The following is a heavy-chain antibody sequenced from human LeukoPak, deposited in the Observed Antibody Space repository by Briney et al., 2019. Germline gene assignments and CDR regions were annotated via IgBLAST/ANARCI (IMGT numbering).Heavy chain of an antibody. J-gene: IGHJ4*02. CDR3: ARGVYIAAAQYGY. CDR2: IYYSVTT. Sequence: SETLSLTCTVSGGSISSYYWSWIRQPPGKGLEWIGYIYYSVTTNYNPSLKSRVTISVDTSKNQFSLKLSSVTAADTAVYYCARGVYIAAAQYGYWGQGTLVTVSS. V-gene: IGHV4-59*01. D-gene: IGHD6-13*01. CDR1: GGSISSYY.